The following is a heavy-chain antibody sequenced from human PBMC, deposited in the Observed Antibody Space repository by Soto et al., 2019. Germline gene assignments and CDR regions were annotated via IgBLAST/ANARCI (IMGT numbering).Heavy chain of an antibody. D-gene: IGHD6-19*01. V-gene: IGHV1-8*01. CDR2: VNPNSGNT. CDR1: GYTFTSYD. Sequence: ASVKVSCKASGYTFTSYDINWVRQATGQGLEWMGWVNPNSGNTGYAQKFQGRVTMTRNTSISTVYMELSSLRSEDTAVYYCARDRVAVAGSSYYYYGMDVWGQGTTVTVSS. J-gene: IGHJ6*02. CDR3: ARDRVAVAGSSYYYYGMDV.